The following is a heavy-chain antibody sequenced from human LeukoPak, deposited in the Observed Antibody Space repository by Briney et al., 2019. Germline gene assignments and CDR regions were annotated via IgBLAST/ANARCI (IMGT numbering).Heavy chain of an antibody. V-gene: IGHV3-7*03. CDR3: ARDVSGGRGATEC. J-gene: IGHJ4*02. Sequence: GGSLRLSCAASGFTFSSYWMSWLRQAPGKRLEWVGNINQGGSEKNYVDSVKGRFTLSRDNAKNSLDLQMNSLRADDTAVYYCARDVSGGRGATECWGQGTLVTVSS. D-gene: IGHD3-3*01. CDR2: INQGGSEK. CDR1: GFTFSSYW.